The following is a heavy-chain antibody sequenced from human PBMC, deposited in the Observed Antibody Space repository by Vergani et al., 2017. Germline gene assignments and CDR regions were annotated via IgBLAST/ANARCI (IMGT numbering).Heavy chain of an antibody. V-gene: IGHV3-23*04. CDR3: ATRITMVRGVISELEFDP. D-gene: IGHD3-10*01. Sequence: EVQLVESGGGLVQPGRSLRLSCAASGFTFDDYAMHWVRQAPGKGLEWVSGISGSGGSTYYADSVKGRFTISRDNSKNTLYLQMNSLRAEDTAVYYCATRITMVRGVISELEFDPWGQGTLVTVSS. J-gene: IGHJ5*02. CDR1: GFTFDDYA. CDR2: ISGSGGST.